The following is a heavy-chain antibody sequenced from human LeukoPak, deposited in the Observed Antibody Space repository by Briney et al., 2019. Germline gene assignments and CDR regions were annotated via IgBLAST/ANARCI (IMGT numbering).Heavy chain of an antibody. D-gene: IGHD6-19*01. CDR3: ARPETQYSSGLDGFDI. Sequence: GGSLRLSCAASGFTFSTYWMHWVRQAPGKGLVWVSRINRGGSRTTYADSVKGRFTISRDNAKNTLYLQMNSLRTEDTAVYYCARPETQYSSGLDGFDIWGQGTMVTVSS. V-gene: IGHV3-74*01. J-gene: IGHJ3*02. CDR2: INRGGSRT. CDR1: GFTFSTYW.